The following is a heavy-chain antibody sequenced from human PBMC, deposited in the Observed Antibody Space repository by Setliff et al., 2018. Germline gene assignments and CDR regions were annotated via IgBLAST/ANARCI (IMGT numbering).Heavy chain of an antibody. V-gene: IGHV4-59*08. CDR1: GGSISSYS. CDR3: ARRPYQHYDSSGYSVNYYMDV. Sequence: SETLSLTCNVSGGSISSYSWSWIRQAPGKGLEWIGYLYYSGTTYYNPSVRSRVTISVDTSKNQFSLKLSSVTAAATAVYFCARRPYQHYDSSGYSVNYYMDVWGKGTTVTVSS. J-gene: IGHJ6*03. CDR2: LYYSGTT. D-gene: IGHD3-22*01.